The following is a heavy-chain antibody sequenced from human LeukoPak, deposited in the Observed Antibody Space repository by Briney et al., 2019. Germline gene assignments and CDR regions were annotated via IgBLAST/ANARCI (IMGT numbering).Heavy chain of an antibody. CDR2: VNHSGST. V-gene: IGHV4-34*01. J-gene: IGHJ4*02. D-gene: IGHD1-26*01. CDR3: ARLYSGIDY. CDR1: GGSFSGYY. Sequence: SETLSLTCAVYGGSFSGYYWSWIRQPPGKGLEWIGEVNHSGSTNYNPSLKSRVTISVDTSKNQFSLKLSSVTAEDTAVYYCARLYSGIDYWGQGTLVTVSS.